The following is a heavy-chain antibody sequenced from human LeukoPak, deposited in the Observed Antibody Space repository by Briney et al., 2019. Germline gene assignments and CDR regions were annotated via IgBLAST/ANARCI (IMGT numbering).Heavy chain of an antibody. CDR1: GFTFSDWY. CDR2: INSGSTSI. J-gene: IGHJ6*02. V-gene: IGHV3-11*01. CDR3: ARGHYGLDV. Sequence: GGSLRLSCAASGFTFSDWYMSWIRQTPGKGLEWVSYINSGSTSIYNGDSVKGRFTISRDNAKNSLYLQMNNLRADDTAAYYCARGHYGLDVWGQGTTVTVSS.